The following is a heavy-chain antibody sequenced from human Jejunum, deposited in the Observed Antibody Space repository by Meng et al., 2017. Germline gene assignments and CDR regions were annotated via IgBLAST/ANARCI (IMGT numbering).Heavy chain of an antibody. D-gene: IGHD3-22*01. J-gene: IGHJ4*02. CDR2: IKGNGGAT. CDR3: DSSGYYDY. V-gene: IGHV3-23*01. Sequence: GESLKISCAASGFSFSIYDMSWVRQAPGKGLEWVSAIKGNGGATYYADSVKGRFTISRDNSKNMLYLQMNSLRAEDTAIYYCDSSGYYDYWGQGTLVTGAS. CDR1: GFSFSIYD.